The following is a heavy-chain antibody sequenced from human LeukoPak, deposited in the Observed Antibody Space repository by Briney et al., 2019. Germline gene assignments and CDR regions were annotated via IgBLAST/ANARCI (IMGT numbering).Heavy chain of an antibody. Sequence: GGSLRLSCAASGFTFSNYGMHWVRQAPGKGLEWVAVIWYDGSNKYYADSVKGRFTISRDNSKNTLYLQMNSLRAEDTAVYYCARDECGGDCYPYNYWGQGTLVTVSS. V-gene: IGHV3-33*01. CDR1: GFTFSNYG. D-gene: IGHD2-21*02. CDR3: ARDECGGDCYPYNY. CDR2: IWYDGSNK. J-gene: IGHJ4*02.